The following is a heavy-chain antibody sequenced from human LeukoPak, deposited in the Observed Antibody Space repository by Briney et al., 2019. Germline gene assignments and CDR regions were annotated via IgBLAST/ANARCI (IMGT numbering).Heavy chain of an antibody. CDR2: IYHCGST. V-gene: IGHV4-30-2*01. CDR1: GVSISSGGYY. Sequence: KVSQTLSLTCSVSGVSISSGGYYWSWIRQPPGKGLEWIGYIYHCGSTYYNPSLKSRVTISLDRSKNQFSLRLNSVTAADTAVYYCARAGGVLGYFDSWGQGALVTVSS. D-gene: IGHD3-10*01. CDR3: ARAGGVLGYFDS. J-gene: IGHJ4*02.